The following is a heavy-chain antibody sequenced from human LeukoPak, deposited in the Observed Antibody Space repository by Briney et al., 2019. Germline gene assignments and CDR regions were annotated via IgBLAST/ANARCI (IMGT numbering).Heavy chain of an antibody. CDR1: GGSISSYY. D-gene: IGHD4-17*01. CDR2: IYYSGST. CDR3: ASGINYGDYPYYYGMDV. V-gene: IGHV4-59*01. J-gene: IGHJ6*02. Sequence: SETLSLTCTVSGGSISSYYWSWIRQPPGKGLEWIGYIYYSGSTNYNPSLKSRVTISVDTSKNQFSLKLSSVTAADTALYYCASGINYGDYPYYYGMDVWGQGTTVTVSS.